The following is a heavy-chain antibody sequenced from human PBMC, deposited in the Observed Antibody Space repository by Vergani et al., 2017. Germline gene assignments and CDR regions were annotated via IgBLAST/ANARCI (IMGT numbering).Heavy chain of an antibody. CDR1: GASMSSVGYY. V-gene: IGHV4-30-4*08. CDR3: ASRFGSGSYYNRGWFDP. J-gene: IGHJ5*02. Sequence: QLQLQESGPGLVKPSETLSLTCTVSGASMSSVGYYWTWIRQSAGKRLEWIGDILGSGATYYNPSLKTRLTMSLDRSKNQFSLKLTSVTAADTAVYYCASRFGSGSYYNRGWFDPWGQGTQVTVSS. CDR2: ILGSGAT. D-gene: IGHD3-10*01.